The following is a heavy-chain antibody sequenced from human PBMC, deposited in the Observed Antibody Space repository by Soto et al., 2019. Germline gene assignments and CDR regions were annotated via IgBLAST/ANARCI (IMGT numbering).Heavy chain of an antibody. CDR1: GGSISSGGYY. CDR3: ARVFSDSTRFFHP. J-gene: IGHJ5*02. CDR2: IYYSGST. D-gene: IGHD2-2*01. Sequence: QVQLQESDPGLVKPSQTLSLTCTVSGGSISSGGYYWSWIRQHPGKGLEWIGYIYYSGSTYYNPSLKSRVTTSVDPSKKPVDPKLSSVTAADTAVYYGARVFSDSTRFFHPWGQGTLVTVSS. V-gene: IGHV4-31*03.